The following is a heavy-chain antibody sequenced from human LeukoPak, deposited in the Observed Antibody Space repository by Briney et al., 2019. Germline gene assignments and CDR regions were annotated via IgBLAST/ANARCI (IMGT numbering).Heavy chain of an antibody. CDR1: GYTFTAFA. CDR2: INPDSGGT. Sequence: GASVKVSCKASGYTFTAFAMHWVRQAPGQRLEWMGWINPDSGGTNYAQKFQGRVTMTRDTSIRTAYMELSRLRSDDTAVYYCARVLFYSSGNKSNRVDYRGQGTLVTVSS. CDR3: ARVLFYSSGNKSNRVDY. D-gene: IGHD6-19*01. V-gene: IGHV1-2*02. J-gene: IGHJ4*02.